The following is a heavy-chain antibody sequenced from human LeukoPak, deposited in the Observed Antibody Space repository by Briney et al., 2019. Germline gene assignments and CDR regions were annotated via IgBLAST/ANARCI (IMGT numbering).Heavy chain of an antibody. V-gene: IGHV4-61*02. D-gene: IGHD4-11*01. Sequence: SQTLSLTCTVSGGSINSGTYYWSWIRQPAGKGLECIGRIYTSGTTNYNPSLKSRVTISLDTSKNQFSLKLSSVTAADTAVYYCARDRRSTVMYWFDPWGQGTLVTVSS. J-gene: IGHJ5*02. CDR2: IYTSGTT. CDR3: ARDRRSTVMYWFDP. CDR1: GGSINSGTYY.